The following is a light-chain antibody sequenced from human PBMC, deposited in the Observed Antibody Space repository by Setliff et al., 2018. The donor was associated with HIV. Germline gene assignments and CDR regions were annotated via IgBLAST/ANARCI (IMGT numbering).Light chain of an antibody. V-gene: IGLV2-14*03. CDR3: SSYTTTSTTV. CDR1: RSDVGGYNS. J-gene: IGLJ1*01. Sequence: QSALTYPGAVRGSPGQSITISGIGTRSDVGGYNSVSWYQQHPGKVPKVLIYEVSNRPSGVSNRFSGSKSGNTASLTMSGLQADDDADYFCSSYTTTSTTVFGTGTKVTVL. CDR2: EVS.